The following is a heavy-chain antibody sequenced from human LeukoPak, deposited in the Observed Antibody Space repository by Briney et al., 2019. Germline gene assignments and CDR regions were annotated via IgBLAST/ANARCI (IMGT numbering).Heavy chain of an antibody. D-gene: IGHD6-13*01. CDR3: AKNRGIGATEGLLDY. V-gene: IGHV3-30*02. Sequence: EAGGSLRLSCAASGFFFSDSGIHWVRQAPGKGLEWVAFMRYDGSSEYYTDSVKGRFTISRDNSKNTVSLQMNSLMREDTAVYYCAKNRGIGATEGLLDYWGQGTLVTVSS. J-gene: IGHJ4*02. CDR2: MRYDGSSE. CDR1: GFFFSDSG.